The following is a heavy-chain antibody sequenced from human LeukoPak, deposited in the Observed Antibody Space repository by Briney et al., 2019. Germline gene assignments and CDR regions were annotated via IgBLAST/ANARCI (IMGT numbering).Heavy chain of an antibody. CDR1: GFSFADAT. CDR3: AKDPYMDV. V-gene: IGHV3-9*01. J-gene: IGHJ6*03. Sequence: GGSLRLSCAASGFSFADATMHWVRQVPGKGLEWVPGINWNSGTMGYADSVKGRFTVSRDNAKNSLYLQMNSLKTEDTALYYCAKDPYMDVWGKGTTVTVSS. CDR2: INWNSGTM.